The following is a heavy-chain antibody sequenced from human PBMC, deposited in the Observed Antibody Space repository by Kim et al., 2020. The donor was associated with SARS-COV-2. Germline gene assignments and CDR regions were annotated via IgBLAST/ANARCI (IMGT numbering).Heavy chain of an antibody. CDR2: INHSGST. Sequence: SETLSLTCAIYGGSFSGYYWSWIRQPPGKGLEWIGEINHSGSTKYNPSLKSRVTISLDTSKNQFSLKLSSVTAADTAVYYCARGRRVPRESSPQWYHSSGYYGPTLDYWGQGTLVTVSS. V-gene: IGHV4-34*01. D-gene: IGHD3-22*01. J-gene: IGHJ4*02. CDR3: ARGRRVPRESSPQWYHSSGYYGPTLDY. CDR1: GGSFSGYY.